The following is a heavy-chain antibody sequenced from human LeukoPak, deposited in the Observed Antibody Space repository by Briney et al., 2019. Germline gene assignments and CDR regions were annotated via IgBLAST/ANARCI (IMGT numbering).Heavy chain of an antibody. V-gene: IGHV4-59*01. CDR3: ARGYHYMDV. J-gene: IGHJ6*03. Sequence: SETLSLTCTVSGGSISSYYLSWIRQPPGKGLEWIGYIYYSGSANYNPSLKSRVTISLDTSKNQFSLKLSSVTAADTAVYYCARGYHYMDVWGKGTTVTVSS. CDR2: IYYSGSA. CDR1: GGSISSYY.